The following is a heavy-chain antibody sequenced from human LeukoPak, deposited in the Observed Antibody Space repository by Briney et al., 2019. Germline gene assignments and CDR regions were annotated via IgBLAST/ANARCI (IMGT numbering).Heavy chain of an antibody. CDR1: GFTFSSYG. V-gene: IGHV3-33*01. Sequence: HPGGSLRLSCAAPGFTFSSYGMHWVRQAPGKGLEWVAVIWYDGSNKYYADSVKGRFTISRDNSKNTLYLQMNSLRAEDTAVYYCASFPTYGADYYYGMDVWGQGTTVTVSS. J-gene: IGHJ6*02. CDR3: ASFPTYGADYYYGMDV. CDR2: IWYDGSNK. D-gene: IGHD4-17*01.